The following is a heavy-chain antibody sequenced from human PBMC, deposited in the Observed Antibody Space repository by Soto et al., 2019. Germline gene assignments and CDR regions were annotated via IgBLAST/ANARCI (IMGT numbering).Heavy chain of an antibody. CDR1: GFTFSSYA. CDR3: AISLVAPVAGTYYYGMDV. Sequence: GGSLRLSCAASGFTFSSYAIHGGRQAPGKGLEWGAVISYDGSNKYYAESVKGRFTISRDNSKNTVYLQRNSRRAEDTAVYYCAISLVAPVAGTYYYGMDVWGQGTTVTVSS. CDR2: ISYDGSNK. J-gene: IGHJ6*02. D-gene: IGHD6-19*01. V-gene: IGHV3-30*03.